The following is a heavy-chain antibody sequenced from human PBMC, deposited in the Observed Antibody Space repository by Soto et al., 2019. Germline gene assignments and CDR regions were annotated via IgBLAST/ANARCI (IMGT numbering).Heavy chain of an antibody. CDR2: IYYSGSA. V-gene: IGHV4-59*01. CDR3: ARGGWSLDY. Sequence: SETLSLTCSVSGESMSSYYWSWIRQPPGKGLEWIGYIYYSGSANYNPSLKSRVTISVDTSKNQFSLKLTSVTAADTAVYYCARGGWSLDYWGQGTLVTVSS. D-gene: IGHD6-19*01. CDR1: GESMSSYY. J-gene: IGHJ4*02.